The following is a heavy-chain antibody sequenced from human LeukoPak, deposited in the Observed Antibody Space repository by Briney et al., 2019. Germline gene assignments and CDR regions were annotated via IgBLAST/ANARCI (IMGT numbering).Heavy chain of an antibody. Sequence: ASVKVSCKASGYTFTSYDINWVRQATGQGLEWMGWMNPNSGNTGYAQKFQGRVTITADKSTSTAYMELSSLRSEDTAVYYCARDYEYYYDSRKYFDYWGQGTLVTVSS. CDR2: MNPNSGNT. J-gene: IGHJ4*02. CDR1: GYTFTSYD. V-gene: IGHV1-8*01. CDR3: ARDYEYYYDSRKYFDY. D-gene: IGHD3-22*01.